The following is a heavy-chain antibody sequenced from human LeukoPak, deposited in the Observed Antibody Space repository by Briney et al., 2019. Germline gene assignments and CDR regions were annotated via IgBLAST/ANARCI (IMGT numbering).Heavy chain of an antibody. CDR3: ASRSSIWSGYQDTLYYFDS. J-gene: IGHJ4*02. CDR2: FYHSGIT. CDR1: GGSISSYY. Sequence: SETLSLTCTVSGGSISSYYWSWIRQPPGKGLEWIGYFYHSGITKYNPSLKSRVTISVDTSKNQFSLKLSSVTAADTAVYYCASRSSIWSGYQDTLYYFDSWGQGTLVTVSS. V-gene: IGHV4-59*01. D-gene: IGHD3-3*01.